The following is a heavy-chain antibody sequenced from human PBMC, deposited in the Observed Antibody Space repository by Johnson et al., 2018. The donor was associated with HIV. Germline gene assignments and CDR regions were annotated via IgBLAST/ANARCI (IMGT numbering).Heavy chain of an antibody. CDR1: GFTFGECA. J-gene: IGHJ3*02. Sequence: VQLVESGGGLVQPGRSLRLSCTASGFTFGECAMSWFRQAPGKGLEWVGFIRSKAYGGTTDYAASVKGRFTISRDDSKSIAYLQMNSLKTEDTGVYYCWAQWTVITFGGPSAFDIWGQGTVVTVSS. V-gene: IGHV3-49*03. CDR2: IRSKAYGGTT. D-gene: IGHD3-16*01. CDR3: WAQWTVITFGGPSAFDI.